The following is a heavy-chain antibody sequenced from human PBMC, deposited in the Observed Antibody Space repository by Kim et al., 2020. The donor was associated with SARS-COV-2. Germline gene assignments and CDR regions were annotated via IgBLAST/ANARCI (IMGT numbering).Heavy chain of an antibody. J-gene: IGHJ4*02. CDR3: AKLSYTTENY. Sequence: GGSLRLSCAVSGFTFSNYAMSWVRQAPGKGLELVSMSSGSGAGTYYADSVQGRFTISRDNSKDTVYLHLNRLRAEEAGLYFCAKLSYTTENYWGQGTLVTVSS. V-gene: IGHV3-23*01. CDR1: GFTFSNYA. CDR2: SSGSGAGT. D-gene: IGHD1-1*01.